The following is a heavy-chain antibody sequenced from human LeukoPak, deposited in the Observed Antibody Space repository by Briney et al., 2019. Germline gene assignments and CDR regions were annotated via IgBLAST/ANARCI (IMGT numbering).Heavy chain of an antibody. D-gene: IGHD3-22*01. V-gene: IGHV1-2*02. CDR3: AREHPTYYYDSSGYYPYYFDY. CDR1: GYTFTGYY. J-gene: IGHJ4*02. Sequence: ASVKVSCKASGYTFTGYYMHWVRQAPGQGLEWMGWINPNSGGTNYAQKFQGRDTMTRDTSISTAYMGLSRLRSDDTAVYYCAREHPTYYYDSSGYYPYYFDYWGQGTLVTVSS. CDR2: INPNSGGT.